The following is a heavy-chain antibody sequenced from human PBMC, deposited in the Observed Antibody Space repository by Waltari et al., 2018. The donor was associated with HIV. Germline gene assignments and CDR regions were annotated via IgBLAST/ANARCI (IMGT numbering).Heavy chain of an antibody. CDR3: AKDLAGSSL. CDR1: GFNFSING. D-gene: IGHD3-10*01. Sequence: QENLVESGGGVVQPGGSLRLSCAGSGFNFSINGMNWVRQSPGKVLEWVATISYNGKRTDYVDSVKGRFTISRDNSKHTVFLQMSSLRAEDTSIYYCAKDLAGSSLWGQGALVTVSS. CDR2: ISYNGKRT. V-gene: IGHV3-30*18. J-gene: IGHJ1*01.